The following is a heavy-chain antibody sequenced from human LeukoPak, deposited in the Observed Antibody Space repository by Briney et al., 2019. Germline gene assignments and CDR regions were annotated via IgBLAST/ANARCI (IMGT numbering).Heavy chain of an antibody. D-gene: IGHD1-26*01. V-gene: IGHV3-74*01. CDR3: ASREY. Sequence: GGSLRLSCAASGFTFSSYAMSWVRQAPGKGLVWVSRINPDGSSTSYADSVKGRFTISRDNAKNTLYLQMNSLRAEDTAVYYCASREYWGQGTLVTVSS. CDR1: GFTFSSYA. CDR2: INPDGSST. J-gene: IGHJ4*02.